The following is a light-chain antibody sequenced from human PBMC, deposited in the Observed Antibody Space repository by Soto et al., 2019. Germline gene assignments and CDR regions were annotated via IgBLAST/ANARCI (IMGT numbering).Light chain of an antibody. CDR3: QQYNNWPLT. CDR1: QIISSTY. CDR2: GAS. V-gene: IGKV3-20*01. J-gene: IGKJ4*01. Sequence: DIVLTQSPGTLSLSPGERATLSCRASQIISSTYLGWYQQKPGQAPRLLIYGASSRATGIPDRFSGSGSGTDFTLTISRLEPEDFAVYSCQQYNNWPLTFGGGTKVEIK.